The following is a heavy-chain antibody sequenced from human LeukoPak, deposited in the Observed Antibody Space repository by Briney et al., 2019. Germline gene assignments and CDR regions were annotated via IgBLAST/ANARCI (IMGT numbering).Heavy chain of an antibody. D-gene: IGHD4-11*01. V-gene: IGHV1-18*01. Sequence: ASVKVSCKPSLYTFTSYVISWVRQAPGQGVGWMGCISAYIGYTNAAQKFQDRFIMTTDTSTNTGYMKPRSLKSNNTAVYFCARRSPTTETTDPFQHWGQRTLVSAS. CDR1: LYTFTSYV. J-gene: IGHJ1*01. CDR2: ISAYIGYT. CDR3: ARRSPTTETTDPFQH.